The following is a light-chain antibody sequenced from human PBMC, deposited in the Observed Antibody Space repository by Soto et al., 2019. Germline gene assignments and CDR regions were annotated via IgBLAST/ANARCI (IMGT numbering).Light chain of an antibody. J-gene: IGLJ1*01. CDR1: SSDVGRYNY. V-gene: IGLV2-14*03. CDR2: DVN. Sequence: QSALAQPASVSGSRGQSITISGTGTSSDVGRYNYVSWFQQHPGKVPKLIIYDVNKWPSGVSDRFSGSKSGNTASLTISGLQPEDEADYYCSSFTTSSTFVFGTGTKVTVL. CDR3: SSFTTSSTFV.